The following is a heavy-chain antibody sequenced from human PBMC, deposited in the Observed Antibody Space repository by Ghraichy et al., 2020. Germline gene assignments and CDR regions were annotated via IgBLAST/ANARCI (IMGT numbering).Heavy chain of an antibody. J-gene: IGHJ4*02. D-gene: IGHD3-10*01. CDR3: AKDITMVRGVIRIFDY. Sequence: ETLSLTCAASGFTFNNYAMNWVRQAPGKGLEWVSAISGSGDSTYYADSVKGRFSISRDNSKNTLYLQMNRLRAEDTAVYYCAKDITMVRGVIRIFDYWGQGTLVTVSS. CDR1: GFTFNNYA. CDR2: ISGSGDST. V-gene: IGHV3-23*01.